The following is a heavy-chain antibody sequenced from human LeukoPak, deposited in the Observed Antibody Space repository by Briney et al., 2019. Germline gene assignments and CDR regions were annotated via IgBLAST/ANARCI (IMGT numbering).Heavy chain of an antibody. CDR2: ISYDGSNK. Sequence: GGSLRLSCAASGFTFSSYAMSWVRQAPGKGLEWVAVISYDGSNKYYADSVKGRFTISRDNSKNTLYLQMNSLRAEDTAVYYCARVWGASRDEGYFDYWGQGTLVTVSS. CDR1: GFTFSSYA. J-gene: IGHJ4*02. CDR3: ARVWGASRDEGYFDY. V-gene: IGHV3-30*03. D-gene: IGHD5-24*01.